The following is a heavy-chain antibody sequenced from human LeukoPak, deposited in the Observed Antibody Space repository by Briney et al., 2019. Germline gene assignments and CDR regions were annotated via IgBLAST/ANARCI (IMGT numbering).Heavy chain of an antibody. CDR2: IIPIFGTA. V-gene: IGHV1-69*13. CDR1: GYTFTSYY. Sequence: GASVKVSCKASGYTFTSYYMHWVRQAPGQGLEWMGGIIPIFGTANYAQKFQGRVTITADESTSTAYMELSSLRSEDTAVYYCASSLKRGHDYWGQGTLVTVSS. J-gene: IGHJ4*02. CDR3: ASSLKRGHDY.